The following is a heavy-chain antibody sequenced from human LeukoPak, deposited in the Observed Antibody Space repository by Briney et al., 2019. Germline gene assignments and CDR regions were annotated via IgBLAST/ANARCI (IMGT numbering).Heavy chain of an antibody. Sequence: SETLSLTCTVSGGSISSSSYYWGWIRQPPGKGLEWIGSIYYDGSTYYNPSLKSRVTISIDTSKNQFSLKVSSVTAADTAVHYCARDGYCSGGSCPGYGYWGQGTLVTVSS. J-gene: IGHJ4*02. CDR2: IYYDGST. V-gene: IGHV4-39*07. D-gene: IGHD2-15*01. CDR3: ARDGYCSGGSCPGYGY. CDR1: GGSISSSSYY.